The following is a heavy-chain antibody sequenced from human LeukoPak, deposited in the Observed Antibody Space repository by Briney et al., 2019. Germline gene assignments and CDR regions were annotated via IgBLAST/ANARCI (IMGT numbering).Heavy chain of an antibody. J-gene: IGHJ4*02. V-gene: IGHV1-2*02. CDR2: ISPNSGGT. CDR3: ARDFRDYFFYY. CDR1: GYTFTDYY. Sequence: ASVKVSCKASGYTFTDYYIHWVRQAPGHGLEWMGWISPNSGGTNYAQKFRGRVTMTRDTSISTAYMELSRLTSDDTAVYYCARDFRDYFFYYWGQGTLVTVSS.